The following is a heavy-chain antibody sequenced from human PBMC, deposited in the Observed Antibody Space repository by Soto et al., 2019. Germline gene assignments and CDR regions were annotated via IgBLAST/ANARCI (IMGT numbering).Heavy chain of an antibody. D-gene: IGHD4-17*01. V-gene: IGHV4-38-2*01. CDR2: IYHSGST. CDR3: ARVTTDGPYYYYGMDV. Sequence: PSETLSLTCAVSGYSISSGYYWGWIRQPPGKGLEWIGSIYHSGSTYYNPSLKSRVTISVDTSKNQFSLKLSSVTAADTAVYYCARVTTDGPYYYYGMDVWGQGTTVTVSS. CDR1: GYSISSGYY. J-gene: IGHJ6*02.